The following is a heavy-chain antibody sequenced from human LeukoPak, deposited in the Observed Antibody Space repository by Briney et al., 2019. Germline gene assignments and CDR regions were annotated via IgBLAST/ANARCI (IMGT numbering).Heavy chain of an antibody. CDR2: IIPILGIA. CDR3: ARTSDYYGSGSYETD. Sequence: SVKVSCKASGGTFSSYAISWVRQAPGQGLEWMGRIIPILGIANYAQKFQGRVTITADKSTSTAYMELSSLRSEDTAVYYCARTSDYYGSGSYETDWGQGTPVTVSS. J-gene: IGHJ4*02. D-gene: IGHD3-10*01. V-gene: IGHV1-69*04. CDR1: GGTFSSYA.